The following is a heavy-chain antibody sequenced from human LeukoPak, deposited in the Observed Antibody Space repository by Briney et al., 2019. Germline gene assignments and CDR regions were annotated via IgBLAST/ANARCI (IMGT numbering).Heavy chain of an antibody. D-gene: IGHD6-19*01. CDR1: GFMFRSFE. V-gene: IGHV3-48*03. CDR2: ISSGATTM. Sequence: GGSLRLSCAASGFMFRSFEMYWVRQAPRKGLEWIAYISSGATTMYYADYVKGRFTISRDDAKNSLFLQMNSLRAEDTAVYYCALLAVASDFDYWGQGALVTVSS. CDR3: ALLAVASDFDY. J-gene: IGHJ4*02.